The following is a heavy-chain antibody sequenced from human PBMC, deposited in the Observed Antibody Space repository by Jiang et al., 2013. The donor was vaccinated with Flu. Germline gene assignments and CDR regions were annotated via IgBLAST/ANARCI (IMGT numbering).Heavy chain of an antibody. CDR2: IYHSGST. CDR1: GGSISSRSYY. CDR3: ARLPWGGAAEYYGDYYDY. J-gene: IGHJ4*02. V-gene: IGHV4-39*01. D-gene: IGHD4-17*01. Sequence: GSGLVKPSETLSLTCTVSGGSISSRSYYWGWIRQPPGKGLEWIASIYHSGSTFYNPSLKSRVTIFVDTSKNQFSLQLSSVTATDTAVYYCARLPWGGAAEYYGDYYDYWGQGLLVTVSS.